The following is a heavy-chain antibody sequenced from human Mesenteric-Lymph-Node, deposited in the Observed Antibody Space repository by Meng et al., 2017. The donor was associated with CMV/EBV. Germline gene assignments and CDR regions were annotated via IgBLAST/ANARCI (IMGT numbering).Heavy chain of an antibody. D-gene: IGHD2-8*02. CDR1: GFTFSDYA. CDR3: AKLVPPATSEVFDP. CDR2: SGSRDDT. Sequence: LSLTCAASGFTFSDYAMSWVRQPPGMGLEWVSTSGSRDDTYYADSVKGRFTISRDNSMNTMYLQMNSLGAEDTAVYYCAKLVPPATSEVFDPWGQGTLVTVSS. V-gene: IGHV3-23*01. J-gene: IGHJ5*02.